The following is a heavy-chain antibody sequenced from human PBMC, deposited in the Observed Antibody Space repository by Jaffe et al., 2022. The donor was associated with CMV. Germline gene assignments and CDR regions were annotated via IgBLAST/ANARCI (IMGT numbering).Heavy chain of an antibody. CDR3: TTSSTTRAAYYYYYMDV. Sequence: EVQLVESGGGLVQPGRSLRLSCTASGFTFGDYAMSWVRQAPGKGLEWVGFIRSKAYGGTTEYAASVKGRFTISRDDSKSIAYLQMNSLKTEDTAVYYCTTSSTTRAAYYYYYMDVWGKGTTVTVSS. CDR1: GFTFGDYA. V-gene: IGHV3-49*04. CDR2: IRSKAYGGTT. J-gene: IGHJ6*03. D-gene: IGHD1-7*01.